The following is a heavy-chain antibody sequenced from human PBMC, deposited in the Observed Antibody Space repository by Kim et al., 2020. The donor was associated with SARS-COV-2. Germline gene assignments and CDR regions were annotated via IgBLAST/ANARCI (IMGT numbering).Heavy chain of an antibody. D-gene: IGHD3-16*01. CDR1: GGSISSGGYS. V-gene: IGHV4-30-2*01. Sequence: SETLSLTCAVSGGSISSGGYSWSWIRQPPGKGLEWIGYIYYSGSTYYNPSLKSRVTISVDRSKNQFSLKLSSVTAADTAVYYCARYRGGLGRAAGNWFDPWGQGTLVTVSS. J-gene: IGHJ5*02. CDR3: ARYRGGLGRAAGNWFDP. CDR2: IYYSGST.